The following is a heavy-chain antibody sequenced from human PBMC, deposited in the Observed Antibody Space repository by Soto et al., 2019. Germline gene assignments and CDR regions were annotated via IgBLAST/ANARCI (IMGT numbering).Heavy chain of an antibody. Sequence: QVQLVQSGAEVKKPGASVTVSCRSSGDTFNDYYIHWVRQAPGQGLEWMGWINPNGGVTKYAQKFQGRVTMTRDTSIRTVYMQRSRLRSDDTAVYYCARESGGATATLDYYYFYMDVWGTGTTVTVSS. D-gene: IGHD5-12*01. CDR1: GDTFNDYY. CDR2: INPNGGVT. V-gene: IGHV1-2*02. CDR3: ARESGGATATLDYYYFYMDV. J-gene: IGHJ6*03.